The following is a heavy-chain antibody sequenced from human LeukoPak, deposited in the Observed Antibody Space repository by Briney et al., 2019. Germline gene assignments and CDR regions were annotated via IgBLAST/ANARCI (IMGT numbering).Heavy chain of an antibody. Sequence: SVKVSCTASGGTFSSYAISWVRQAPGQGLEWMGGIIPIFGTANYAQKFQGRVTITADESTSTAYMELSSLRSEDTAVYYCARATAMVTGYFDYWGQGTLVTVSS. CDR3: ARATAMVTGYFDY. CDR1: GGTFSSYA. D-gene: IGHD5-18*01. J-gene: IGHJ4*02. CDR2: IIPIFGTA. V-gene: IGHV1-69*13.